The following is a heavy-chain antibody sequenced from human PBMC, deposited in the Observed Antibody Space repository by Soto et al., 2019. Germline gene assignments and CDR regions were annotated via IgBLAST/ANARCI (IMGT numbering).Heavy chain of an antibody. CDR2: ITPILGIA. CDR3: ARDIGYINWNYASD. CDR1: GGTFSSYT. V-gene: IGHV1-69*04. Sequence: GASVKVSCKASGGTFSSYTISWVRQAPGQGLEWMGRITPILGIANYAQKFQGRVTITADKSTSTAYMELSSLRSEDTAVYYCARDIGYINWNYASDWGQGTLVTVSS. D-gene: IGHD1-7*01. J-gene: IGHJ4*02.